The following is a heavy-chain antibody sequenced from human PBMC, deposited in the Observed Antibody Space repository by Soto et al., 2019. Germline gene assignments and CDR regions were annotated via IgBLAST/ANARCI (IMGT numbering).Heavy chain of an antibody. D-gene: IGHD2-2*01. J-gene: IGHJ4*02. CDR1: GYTFTGNH. V-gene: IGHV1-2*02. CDR2: INPTTGGT. CDR3: ARGYCSTIGCSHYFDY. Sequence: GASVKVSCKASGYTFTGNHMHWVRQAPGQGLEWMALINPTTGGTSYAQRFQGRVTLTWDTSISTAYMELSRLRSDDTAIYYCARGYCSTIGCSHYFDYWGQGTLVTVSS.